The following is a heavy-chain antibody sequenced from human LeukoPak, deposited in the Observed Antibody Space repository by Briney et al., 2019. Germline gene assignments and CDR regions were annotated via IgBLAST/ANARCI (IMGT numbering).Heavy chain of an antibody. CDR2: ISYSGTT. D-gene: IGHD2-15*01. CDR1: GGSISSDY. CDR3: ARDQGSCGGGSCYPWLAY. Sequence: SETLSLTCTVSGGSISSDYWSWIRQPPGKGLEWIGSISYSGTTNYNPSLKSRVTISVDTSKTHSSLKLTSVTAADTAMYYCARDQGSCGGGSCYPWLAYWGQGTLVTVSS. J-gene: IGHJ4*02. V-gene: IGHV4-59*01.